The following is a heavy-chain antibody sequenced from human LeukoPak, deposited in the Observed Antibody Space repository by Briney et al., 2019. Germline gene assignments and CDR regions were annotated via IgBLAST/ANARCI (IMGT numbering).Heavy chain of an antibody. CDR2: ISSRSSYI. D-gene: IGHD2/OR15-2a*01. J-gene: IGHJ4*02. CDR1: GFTFSSYS. V-gene: IGHV3-21*01. CDR3: ARDSRSVGIQSDTYFYYFDY. Sequence: PGGSLRLSCAASGFTFSSYSMNWVRQAPGKGLEWVSSISSRSSYIYYADSLKGRFAISRDNAKNSLYLQMNSLRAEDTAVYYCARDSRSVGIQSDTYFYYFDYWGQGTLVTVSS.